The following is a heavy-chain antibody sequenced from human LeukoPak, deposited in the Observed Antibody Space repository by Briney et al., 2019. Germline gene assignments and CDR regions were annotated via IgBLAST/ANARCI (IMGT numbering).Heavy chain of an antibody. CDR2: IIPVFGTA. J-gene: IGHJ6*04. CDR3: ARGWFVGVPVRDHPVLYYYYGMDV. V-gene: IGHV1-69*01. D-gene: IGHD3-10*01. CDR1: GGTFSSYA. Sequence: ASVKVSCKASGGTFSSYAISWLRQAPGQGLEWMGGIIPVFGTAKYAQKFQGRVTITADESTSTAYMELSSLRSEDTAMYYCARGWFVGVPVRDHPVLYYYYGMDVWGKGTTVTVSS.